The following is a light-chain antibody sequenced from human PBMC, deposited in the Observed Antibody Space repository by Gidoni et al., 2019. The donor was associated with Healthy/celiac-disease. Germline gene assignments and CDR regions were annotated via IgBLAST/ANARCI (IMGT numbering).Light chain of an antibody. V-gene: IGLV2-14*01. J-gene: IGLJ3*02. CDR1: SSDVGGYNY. CDR2: EVS. CDR3: SSYTSSSTWV. Sequence: ITISCTGTSSDVGGYNYVSWYQQHPGKAPKLMIYEVSNRPSGVSNRFSGSKSGNTASLTISGLQAEDEADYYCSSYTSSSTWVFGGGTKLTVL.